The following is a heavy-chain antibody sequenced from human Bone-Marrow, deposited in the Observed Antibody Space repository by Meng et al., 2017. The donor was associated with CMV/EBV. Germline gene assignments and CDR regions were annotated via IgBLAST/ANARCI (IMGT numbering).Heavy chain of an antibody. CDR3: ARRTTLFDY. Sequence: SETLSLTCTVSGGSISSYYWSWIRQPPGKGLEWIGSIYYSGSTNYNPSLKSRVTISVDTSKDQFSLKLSSVTAADTAVYYCARRTTLFDYWGQGTLVTVSS. J-gene: IGHJ4*02. D-gene: IGHD1-14*01. CDR1: GGSISSYY. V-gene: IGHV4-59*12. CDR2: IYYSGST.